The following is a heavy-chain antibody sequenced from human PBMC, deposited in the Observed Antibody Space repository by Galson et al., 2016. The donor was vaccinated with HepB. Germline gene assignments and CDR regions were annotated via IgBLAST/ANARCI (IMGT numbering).Heavy chain of an antibody. CDR1: GYTFTNYG. Sequence: SVKVSCKASGYTFTNYGITWVRQAPGQGLEWMGWISPYNGNTNYAQKLQGRVTMTTDTSTNTAYMELRSLRSDDTAVYYCARDRSSRWELPRGFDYWGRGTLVTVSS. J-gene: IGHJ4*02. D-gene: IGHD1-26*01. CDR3: ARDRSSRWELPRGFDY. CDR2: ISPYNGNT. V-gene: IGHV1-18*01.